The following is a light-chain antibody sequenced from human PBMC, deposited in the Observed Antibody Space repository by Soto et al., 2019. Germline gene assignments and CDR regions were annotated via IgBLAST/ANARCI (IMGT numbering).Light chain of an antibody. V-gene: IGKV3-20*01. J-gene: IGKJ2*01. Sequence: EIVLTQSPGTLSLSPGDRATLSCRASQSVSSNYLAWYQQKPGQAPRLLIYGASRGAAGIPDRFSGSGSGTDFTLTISRLEPEDFAVYFCQQYGRSPMLTFGQGNKLEVK. CDR3: QQYGRSPMLT. CDR2: GAS. CDR1: QSVSSNY.